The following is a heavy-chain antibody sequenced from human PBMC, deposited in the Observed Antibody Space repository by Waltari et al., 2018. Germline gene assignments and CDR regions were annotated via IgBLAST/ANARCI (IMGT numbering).Heavy chain of an antibody. CDR3: AVKTHYYDSSGYEGWYFDY. V-gene: IGHV1-69*01. Sequence: QVQLVQSGAEVKKPGSSVKVSCKASGGTFSSYAISWVRQAPGQGLEWMGGIIPIFGTANYAQKFQGRVTITADESTSTAYMGLGSLRSEDTAVYYCAVKTHYYDSSGYEGWYFDYWGQGTLVTVSS. D-gene: IGHD3-22*01. CDR1: GGTFSSYA. CDR2: IIPIFGTA. J-gene: IGHJ4*02.